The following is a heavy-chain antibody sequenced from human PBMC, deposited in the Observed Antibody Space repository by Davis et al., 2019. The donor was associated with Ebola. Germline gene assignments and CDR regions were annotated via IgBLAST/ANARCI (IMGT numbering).Heavy chain of an antibody. D-gene: IGHD6-19*01. CDR2: INPSGGST. Sequence: ASVKVSCKASGYTFTSYYMHWVRQAPGQGLEWMGIINPSGGSTSYAQKFQGRVTITADESTSTAYMELSSLRSEDTAVYYCARDQVAVAGTGAFDIWGQGTMVTVSS. V-gene: IGHV1-46*01. CDR1: GYTFTSYY. J-gene: IGHJ3*02. CDR3: ARDQVAVAGTGAFDI.